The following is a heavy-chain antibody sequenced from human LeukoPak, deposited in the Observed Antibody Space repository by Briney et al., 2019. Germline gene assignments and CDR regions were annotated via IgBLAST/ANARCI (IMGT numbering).Heavy chain of an antibody. CDR1: GFTFDDYA. V-gene: IGHV3-9*03. CDR3: ARSAPFPSDDYDFWSGYYTGGDAFDI. J-gene: IGHJ3*02. Sequence: PGRSLRLSCAASGFTFDDYAMHWVRQAPGKGLEWVSGISWNSGSIGYADSEKGRFTISRDNAKNSLYLQMNSLRAEDMALYYCARSAPFPSDDYDFWSGYYTGGDAFDIWGQGTMVTVSS. CDR2: ISWNSGSI. D-gene: IGHD3-3*01.